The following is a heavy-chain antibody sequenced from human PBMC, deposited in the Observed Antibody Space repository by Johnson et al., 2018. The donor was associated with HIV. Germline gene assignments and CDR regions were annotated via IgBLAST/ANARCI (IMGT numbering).Heavy chain of an antibody. Sequence: EVQLVESGGVVVWPGGSLRLSCAASGFAFADYGMHWVRQPPGKGLEWVSFIDWDGISAYYADSVKGRFTISRDNSKNTLYLQMNSLRPEDTAVYYCARGGRVIVGTEGAFDIWGQGTMVTVSS. V-gene: IGHV3-43D*03. J-gene: IGHJ3*02. CDR3: ARGGRVIVGTEGAFDI. CDR1: GFAFADYG. CDR2: IDWDGISA. D-gene: IGHD1-26*01.